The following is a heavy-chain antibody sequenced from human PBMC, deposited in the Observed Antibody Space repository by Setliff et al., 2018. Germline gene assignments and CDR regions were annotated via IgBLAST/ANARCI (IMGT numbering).Heavy chain of an antibody. CDR1: GFTFSSYS. Sequence: GGSLRLSCAASGFTFSSYSMNWVRQAPGKGLEWVSYISSSSSTIYYADSVKGRFTISRDNAKNSLYLQMNSLRAEDTAVYYCASTYPPTDYGDYLTFDYWGQGTLVTVSS. V-gene: IGHV3-48*01. CDR2: ISSSSSTI. CDR3: ASTYPPTDYGDYLTFDY. D-gene: IGHD4-17*01. J-gene: IGHJ4*02.